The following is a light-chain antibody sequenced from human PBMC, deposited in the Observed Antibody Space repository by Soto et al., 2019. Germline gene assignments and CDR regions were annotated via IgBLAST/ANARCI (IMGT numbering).Light chain of an antibody. CDR2: DNN. J-gene: IGLJ2*01. V-gene: IGLV1-51*01. CDR3: GTWDSSLRKV. Sequence: QPVLTQPPSVSAAPGQKVTISCSGSSSNIGNNYVSWYQQLPGTAPKLLIYDNNKRPSGIPDRFSGSKSGTSATLGITGLQTGDEADYYCGTWDSSLRKVFGGGTKLTVL. CDR1: SSNIGNNY.